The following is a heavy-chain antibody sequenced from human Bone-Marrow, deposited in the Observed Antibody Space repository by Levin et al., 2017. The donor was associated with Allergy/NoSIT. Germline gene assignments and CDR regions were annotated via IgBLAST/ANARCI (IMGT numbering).Heavy chain of an antibody. CDR3: AGTTSKDY. V-gene: IGHV3-23*01. CDR1: RFSFVTYA. Sequence: ETLSLTCAASRFSFVTYAMSWVRQTPGKGLEWVSVISGNGDKTDYADSVKGRFTISRDSSKNTVYLQMNRLRVDDTAVYSCAGTTSKDYWGQGSLVTVSS. D-gene: IGHD1-14*01. CDR2: ISGNGDKT. J-gene: IGHJ4*02.